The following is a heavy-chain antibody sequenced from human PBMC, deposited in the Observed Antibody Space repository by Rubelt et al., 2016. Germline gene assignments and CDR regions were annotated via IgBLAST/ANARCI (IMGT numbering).Heavy chain of an antibody. J-gene: IGHJ5*02. V-gene: IGHV1-46*01. CDR3: AGSPRYDFEDNWFDP. Sequence: QVQLVQSGAEVKKPGASVKVSCKASGYTFTSYYMHWVRQAPGQGLEWMGIINPSGGRTSYAKEFQGRVTMTRDTSTSTVYMELSSLRSEDTAVYYCAGSPRYDFEDNWFDPRGQGTLVTVSS. CDR1: GYTFTSYY. CDR2: INPSGGRT. D-gene: IGHD3-3*01.